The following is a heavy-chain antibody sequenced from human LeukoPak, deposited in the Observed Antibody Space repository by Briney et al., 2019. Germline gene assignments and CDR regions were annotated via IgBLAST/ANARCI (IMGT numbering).Heavy chain of an antibody. V-gene: IGHV4-59*08. J-gene: IGHJ5*02. CDR3: ARRNPLYGDYGYNWFDP. CDR2: IYYSGST. Sequence: SETLSLTCTVSGGSISSYYWSWIRQPPGKGLGWIGYIYYSGSTNYKPSLKSRVTISVDTSKNQFSLKLSSVTAADAAVYYCARRNPLYGDYGYNWFDPWGQGTLVTVSS. D-gene: IGHD4-17*01. CDR1: GGSISSYY.